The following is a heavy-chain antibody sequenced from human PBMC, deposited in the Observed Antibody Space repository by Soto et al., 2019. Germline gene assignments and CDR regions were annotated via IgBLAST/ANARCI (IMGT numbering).Heavy chain of an antibody. CDR3: ARVGAGEPYDAFDI. Sequence: SETLSLTCTVSGGSISSYYWSWIRQPPGKGLEWIGYIYYSGSTNYNPSLKSRVTISVDTSKNQFPLKLSSVTAADTAVYYCARVGAGEPYDAFDIWGQGTMATVSS. D-gene: IGHD3-16*01. J-gene: IGHJ3*02. CDR1: GGSISSYY. V-gene: IGHV4-59*01. CDR2: IYYSGST.